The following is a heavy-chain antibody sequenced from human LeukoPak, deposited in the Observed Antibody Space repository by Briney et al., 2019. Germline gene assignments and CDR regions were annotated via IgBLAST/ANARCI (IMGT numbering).Heavy chain of an antibody. CDR1: GFTFNNYA. CDR3: AKDLQIRKFLIQLWPDFDY. D-gene: IGHD5-18*01. CDR2: ISDSGGIT. J-gene: IGHJ4*02. Sequence: GGSLRLSCAASGFTFNNYAMTWVRQAAGKGLEWVSGISDSGGITSYADSVKGRFTISRDNSKRTLYLQMNSLRAEDTAVYYCAKDLQIRKFLIQLWPDFDYWGQGTLVTVSS. V-gene: IGHV3-23*01.